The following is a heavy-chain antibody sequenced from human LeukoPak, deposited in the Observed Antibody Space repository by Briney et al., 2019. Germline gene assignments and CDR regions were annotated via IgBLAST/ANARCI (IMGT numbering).Heavy chain of an antibody. CDR2: IYTTGST. CDR3: ARVAGYLPTRWFDP. V-gene: IGHV4-61*02. D-gene: IGHD6-25*01. J-gene: IGHJ5*02. Sequence: KPSQTLSLTCSVSGDSISRGRYDWRWIRQPAGKGLEWIGRIYTTGSTNYNPALKSQFTISVDTSQNQFFLLLTSVTAADTAVYYCARVAGYLPTRWFDPWGQGTHVTVSS. CDR1: GDSISRGRYD.